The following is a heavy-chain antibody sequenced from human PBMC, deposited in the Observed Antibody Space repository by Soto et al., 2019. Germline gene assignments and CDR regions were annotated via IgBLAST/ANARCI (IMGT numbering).Heavy chain of an antibody. CDR1: GYTFTSYG. CDR3: ARGYCSGGSCSYMSY. D-gene: IGHD2-15*01. J-gene: IGHJ4*02. V-gene: IGHV1-18*01. Sequence: GASVKVSCKASGYTFTSYGISWVRQAPGQGLEWMGWISAYNGNTNYAQKLQGRVTMTTDTSTSTAYMELRSLRSDDTAVYYCARGYCSGGSCSYMSYWGQGTLVTVSS. CDR2: ISAYNGNT.